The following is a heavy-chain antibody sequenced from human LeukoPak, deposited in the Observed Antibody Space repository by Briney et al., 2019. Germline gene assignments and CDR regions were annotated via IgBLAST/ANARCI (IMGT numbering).Heavy chain of an antibody. Sequence: PGGSLRLSCAASGFTFSTYAMSWVRRPPGKGLEGWSAIIGSGGSTYYADFVKGRFTISRDNYKNTLYLHMKPVRAEATAVSYCAHLYSDFWGGYYIGVEESCYYGMDVWGQGTTVTVSS. CDR1: GFTFSTYA. CDR3: AHLYSDFWGGYYIGVEESCYYGMDV. J-gene: IGHJ6*02. D-gene: IGHD3-3*01. CDR2: IIGSGGST. V-gene: IGHV3-23*01.